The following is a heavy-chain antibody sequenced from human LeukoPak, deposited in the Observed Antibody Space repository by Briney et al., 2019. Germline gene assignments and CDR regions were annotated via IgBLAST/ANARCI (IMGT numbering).Heavy chain of an antibody. J-gene: IGHJ6*02. CDR1: GGSISSYY. Sequence: KPSETLCLTCTVSGGSISSYYWSWIRQPAGKGLEWIGRIYTSGSTNYNPSLKSRVTMSVDTSKNQFSLELSSVTAADTAVYYCARVVVGQTYYYYYYGMDVWGQGTTVTVSS. V-gene: IGHV4-4*07. D-gene: IGHD2-15*01. CDR2: IYTSGST. CDR3: ARVVVGQTYYYYYYGMDV.